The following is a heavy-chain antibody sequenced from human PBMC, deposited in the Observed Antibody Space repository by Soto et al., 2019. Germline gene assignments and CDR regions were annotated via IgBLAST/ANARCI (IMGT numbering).Heavy chain of an antibody. CDR3: ARDRHNNFFDP. CDR1: GASMSSGGYY. D-gene: IGHD6-6*01. Sequence: QVQLQESGPGLVKPSQTLSLTCTVSGASMSSGGYYWTWIRQSPGKGLEWIGYIYYSGSTYYNPSFESRVAISLDTSRSQFSLTLHSVTAADTAIYYCARDRHNNFFDPWGQGTLVTVSS. CDR2: IYYSGST. V-gene: IGHV4-31*03. J-gene: IGHJ5*02.